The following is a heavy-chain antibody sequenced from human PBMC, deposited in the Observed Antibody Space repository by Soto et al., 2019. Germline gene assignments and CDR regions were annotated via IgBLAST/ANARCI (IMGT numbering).Heavy chain of an antibody. D-gene: IGHD6-13*01. V-gene: IGHV3-23*01. J-gene: IGHJ4*02. CDR2: ISGSGGST. Sequence: QPGESLSLSWTVSGFTFSSYAMSWVRQAPGKGLEWVSAISGSGGSTYYADSVKGRFTISRDNSKNTLYLQMNSLRAEDTAVYYCILRQQRFDYWGQGTLVTVS. CDR3: ILRQQRFDY. CDR1: GFTFSSYA.